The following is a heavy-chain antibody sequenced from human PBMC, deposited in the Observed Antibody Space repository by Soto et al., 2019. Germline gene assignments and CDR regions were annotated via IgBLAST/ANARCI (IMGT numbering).Heavy chain of an antibody. Sequence: GGSLRLSCTVSGFTFNNYGINWVRQAPGKGLEWVSSVNKSGYAYYSDSVKGRFTISRDNAKNSVSLQMNTLRVEDTAVYYCAREDSIIIPAVSDFWGQGTLVTVSS. CDR2: VNKSGYA. CDR3: AREDSIIIPAVSDF. J-gene: IGHJ4*02. D-gene: IGHD3-22*01. V-gene: IGHV3-21*01. CDR1: GFTFNNYG.